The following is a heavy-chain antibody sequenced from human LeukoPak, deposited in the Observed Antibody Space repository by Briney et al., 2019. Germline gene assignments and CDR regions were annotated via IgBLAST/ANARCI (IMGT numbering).Heavy chain of an antibody. D-gene: IGHD1-14*01. J-gene: IGHJ4*02. CDR2: INPNSGGT. Sequence: ASVKVSCKASGYTFTGYYTHWVRQAPGQGLEWMGWINPNSGGTNYAQKFQGRVTVTRDTSISTAYMELSRLRSDDTAVYYCARDRYIKRGPEKPRNSAPGNYWGQGTLVTVSS. CDR1: GYTFTGYY. V-gene: IGHV1-2*02. CDR3: ARDRYIKRGPEKPRNSAPGNY.